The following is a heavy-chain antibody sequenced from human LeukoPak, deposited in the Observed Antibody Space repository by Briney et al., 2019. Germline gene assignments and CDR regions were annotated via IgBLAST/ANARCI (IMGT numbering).Heavy chain of an antibody. CDR1: GFTFGDYA. CDR2: IRSKAYGETA. CDR3: TRDRGAYNLYDY. D-gene: IGHD1-1*01. Sequence: PGGSLRLSCTASGFTFGDYAMSWIRQAPGKGLEWVGFIRSKAYGETADCAASVKGRFTISRDDSKAIAYLQMNSLKTGDTAVYHCTRDRGAYNLYDYWGQGTLVTVSS. V-gene: IGHV3-49*03. J-gene: IGHJ4*02.